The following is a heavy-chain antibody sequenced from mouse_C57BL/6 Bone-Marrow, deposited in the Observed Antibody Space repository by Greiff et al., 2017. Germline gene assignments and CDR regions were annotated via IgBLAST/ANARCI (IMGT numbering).Heavy chain of an antibody. J-gene: IGHJ2*01. V-gene: IGHV5-9*04. CDR1: GFTFSSYT. CDR3: ASPCYGNFDG. CDR2: ISGGGGNT. D-gene: IGHD2-10*01. Sequence: EVQGVQSGGGLVKPGGSLKLSCAASGFTFSSYTMSWVRQTPEKRLEWVATISGGGGNTYYPDSVKGRVTISRDNAKNTLYLQMSSLRSEDTAVYYCASPCYGNFDGWGPSATLTVSS.